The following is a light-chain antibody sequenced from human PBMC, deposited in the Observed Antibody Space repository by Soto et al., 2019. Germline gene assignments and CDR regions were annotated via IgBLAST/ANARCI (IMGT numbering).Light chain of an antibody. CDR1: QSVDSNY. Sequence: EIVLTQSPGTLSLSPGERATLSCRASQSVDSNYLAWYQQKPGQAPRLLIYDASTRATGIPARFSGSGSGTEFTLTISSLQSEDFAVYYCQQYNSWWTFGQGTKVDIK. CDR2: DAS. V-gene: IGKV3-15*01. J-gene: IGKJ1*01. CDR3: QQYNSWWT.